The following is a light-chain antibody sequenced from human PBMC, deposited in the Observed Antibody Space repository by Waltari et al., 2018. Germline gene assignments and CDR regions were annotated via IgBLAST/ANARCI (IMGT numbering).Light chain of an antibody. CDR2: KAS. CDR3: QQYNGYPT. Sequence: DIQMTQSPSTLSASVGDRVTITCRASQSISSWLAWYQQKPGKAPKLLIYKASNLESGVPSRFSGSGSGTEFTLTISSLQPDDFAIYYCQQYNGYPTFGQGTKVEFK. CDR1: QSISSW. V-gene: IGKV1-5*03. J-gene: IGKJ1*01.